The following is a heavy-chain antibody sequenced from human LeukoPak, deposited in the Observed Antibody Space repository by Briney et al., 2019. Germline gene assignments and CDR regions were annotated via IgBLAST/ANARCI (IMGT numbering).Heavy chain of an antibody. D-gene: IGHD3-3*01. CDR3: ARMSGSRLPGN. J-gene: IGHJ4*02. V-gene: IGHV3-74*01. CDR1: GFTFSSYW. CDR2: INNDGSST. Sequence: GGSLRLSCAASGFTFSSYWMHWVRQAPGKGLVWVSRINNDGSSTSYAESVKGRFTISRDNAKNTLHLQMNSLRAEDTAVYYCARMSGSRLPGNWGQGTLVTVSS.